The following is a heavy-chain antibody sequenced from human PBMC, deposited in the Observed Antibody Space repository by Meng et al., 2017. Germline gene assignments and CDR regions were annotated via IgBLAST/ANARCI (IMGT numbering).Heavy chain of an antibody. CDR3: AHTRLRLGELSLYGALFDH. V-gene: IGHV2-5*01. D-gene: IGHD3-16*02. J-gene: IGHJ5*02. CDR1: GFSLSPSGVG. Sequence: SGPTLVKPTPTLTLTCTFSGFSLSPSGVGVVWIRQPPGNALEWLALIYWTDDKRYITSLKSRLTITKDTSKKQEVITMTNMDTVDTATYYCAHTRLRLGELSLYGALFDHWGQGTLVTVSS. CDR2: IYWTDDK.